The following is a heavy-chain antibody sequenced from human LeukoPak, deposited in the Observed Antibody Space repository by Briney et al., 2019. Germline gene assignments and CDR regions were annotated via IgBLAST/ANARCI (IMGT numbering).Heavy chain of an antibody. Sequence: PGGSLRLSCAASGFTFDDYAMHWARHAPGKGLEWVSLISWDGGSTYYADSVKGRFTISRDNSKNSLYLQMNSLRAEDTALYYCAKDGPKKNLSPFPYYYYYYYMDVWGKGTTVTVSS. CDR3: AKDGPKKNLSPFPYYYYYYYMDV. J-gene: IGHJ6*03. CDR2: ISWDGGST. CDR1: GFTFDDYA. V-gene: IGHV3-43D*03.